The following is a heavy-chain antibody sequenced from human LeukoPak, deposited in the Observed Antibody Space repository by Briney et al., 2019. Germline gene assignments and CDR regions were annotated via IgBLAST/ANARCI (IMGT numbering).Heavy chain of an antibody. CDR2: IKSKTDGGTT. CDR1: GFTFSSYA. CDR3: TTGRAVRGVMAFDY. J-gene: IGHJ4*02. Sequence: GGSLRLSCVVSGFTFSSYAMSWVRQAPGKGLEWVGRIKSKTDGGTTDYAAPVKGRFTISRDDSKNTLYLQMNSLKTEDTAVYYCTTGRAVRGVMAFDYWGQGTLVTVSS. V-gene: IGHV3-15*01. D-gene: IGHD3-10*01.